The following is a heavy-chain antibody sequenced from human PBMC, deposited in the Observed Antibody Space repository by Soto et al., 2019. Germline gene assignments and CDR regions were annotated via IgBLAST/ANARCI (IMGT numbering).Heavy chain of an antibody. CDR3: AREYSSSWIYYYGMDV. D-gene: IGHD6-13*01. CDR2: ISAYNGNT. CDR1: GYTFTSYG. Sequence: QVQLVQSGAEVKKPGASVKVSCKASGYTFTSYGISWVRQAPGQGLEWMGWISAYNGNTNYAQKLQGRVTMTTDTXTXXAYMELRSLRSDDTAVYYCAREYSSSWIYYYGMDVWGQGTTVTVSS. V-gene: IGHV1-18*01. J-gene: IGHJ6*02.